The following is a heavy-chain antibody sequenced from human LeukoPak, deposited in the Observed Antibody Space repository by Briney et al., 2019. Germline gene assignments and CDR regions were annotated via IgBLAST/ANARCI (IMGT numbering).Heavy chain of an antibody. D-gene: IGHD1-14*01. CDR2: IYHSGST. CDR1: GGSISSGGYS. J-gene: IGHJ4*02. Sequence: SETLSLTCAISGGSISSGGYSWSWIRQPPGKGLEWIGYIYHSGSTYYNPSLKSRVTISVDRSKNQFSLKLSSVTAADTAVYYCARVAHHAPDYWGQGTLVTVSS. V-gene: IGHV4-30-2*01. CDR3: ARVAHHAPDY.